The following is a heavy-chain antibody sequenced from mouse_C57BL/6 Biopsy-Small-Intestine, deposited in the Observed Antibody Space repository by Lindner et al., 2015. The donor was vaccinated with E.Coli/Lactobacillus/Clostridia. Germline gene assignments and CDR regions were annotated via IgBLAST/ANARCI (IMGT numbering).Heavy chain of an antibody. Sequence: SVKVSCKASGYTFIDYYIHWMRQAPGQGLEWLGWINPKTGDTSYVRKFQGRVTMTRDMSISTVYMDLSRLRSDDTALYYCARDLSGDDYFDYWGQGTLVTVS. CDR1: GYTFIDYY. CDR2: INPKTGDT. V-gene: IGHV1-84*02. J-gene: IGHJ3*01. D-gene: IGHD1-1*02. CDR3: ARDLSGDDYFDY.